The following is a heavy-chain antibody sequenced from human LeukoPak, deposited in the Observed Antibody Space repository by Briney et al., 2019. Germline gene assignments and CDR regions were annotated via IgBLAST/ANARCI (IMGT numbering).Heavy chain of an antibody. J-gene: IGHJ4*02. V-gene: IGHV4-34*01. D-gene: IGHD6-6*01. CDR2: INHSGST. CDR1: GGSFSGYY. CDR3: ASRIAARPFDY. Sequence: PSETLSLTCAVYGGSFSGYYWSWIRQPPGKGLEWIGEINHSGSTNYNTSVKSRVTISVDTSKNQFSLELSSVTAADTAVYYCASRIAARPFDYWGQGTLVTVSS.